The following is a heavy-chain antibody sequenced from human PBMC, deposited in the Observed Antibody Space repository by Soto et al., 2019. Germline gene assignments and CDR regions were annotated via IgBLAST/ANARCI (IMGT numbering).Heavy chain of an antibody. CDR3: ARDEDHSSGWYFDY. CDR1: GFTFSSYG. CDR2: ISYDGSNK. V-gene: IGHV3-30*03. Sequence: QVQLVESGGGVVQPGRSLRLSCAASGFTFSSYGMHWVRQAPGKGLEWVAVISYDGSNKYYADSVKGRFTISRDNAKNSLYLQMNSLRAEDTAVYYCARDEDHSSGWYFDYWGQGTLVTVSS. J-gene: IGHJ4*02. D-gene: IGHD6-19*01.